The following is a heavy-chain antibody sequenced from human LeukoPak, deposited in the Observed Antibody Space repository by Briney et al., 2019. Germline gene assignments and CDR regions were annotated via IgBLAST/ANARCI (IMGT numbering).Heavy chain of an antibody. CDR1: GFSISSGYY. Sequence: LETLSLTCTVSGFSISSGYYWGWIRQPPGKGLQWIGSIYHSGSTYYNPSLKSRVTISVDTSKNQFSLKLSSVTAADTAVYYCARGPRSVLPAAILTRFDYWGQGTLVTVSS. CDR2: IYHSGST. CDR3: ARGPRSVLPAAILTRFDY. J-gene: IGHJ4*02. V-gene: IGHV4-38-2*02. D-gene: IGHD2-2*02.